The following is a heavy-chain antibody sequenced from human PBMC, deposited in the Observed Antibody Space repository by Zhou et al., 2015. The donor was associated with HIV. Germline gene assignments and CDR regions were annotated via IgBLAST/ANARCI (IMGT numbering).Heavy chain of an antibody. J-gene: IGHJ4*02. CDR2: IIPIIGRA. D-gene: IGHD2/OR15-2a*01. V-gene: IGHV1-69*01. CDR3: ATSGQIAVRRFDY. CDR1: GGIFSNYL. Sequence: QVQLVQSGAEVKNPGSSVKVSCKASGGIFSNYLISWVRQAPGQGLEWMGGIIPIIGRANYAQDRVTITADETTRTVYMELSSLRSEDTAVYYCATSGQIAVRRFDYWGQGTLVTVSS.